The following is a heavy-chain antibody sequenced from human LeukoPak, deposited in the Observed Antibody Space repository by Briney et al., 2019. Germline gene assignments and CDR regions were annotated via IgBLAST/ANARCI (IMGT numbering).Heavy chain of an antibody. CDR2: IYYSGST. J-gene: IGHJ4*02. D-gene: IGHD3-9*01. CDR3: ARQTPTYFDFDY. Sequence: SETLSLTCTVSGGSISSSSYYWGWIRQPPGKGLEWIGSIYYSGSTYYNPSLKSRVTMSVDTSKNQFSLKLSSVTAADTAVYYCARQTPTYFDFDYWGQGTLVTVSS. V-gene: IGHV4-39*01. CDR1: GGSISSSSYY.